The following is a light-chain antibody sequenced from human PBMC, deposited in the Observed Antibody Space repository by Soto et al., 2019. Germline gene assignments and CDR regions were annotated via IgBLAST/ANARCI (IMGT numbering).Light chain of an antibody. CDR1: SRDVGDYNY. V-gene: IGLV2-11*01. Sequence: QSALTQPRSVSGSPGQSVTISCTGTSRDVGDYNYVSWYQQHPGKAPKLMIYGVTKRPSGVPDRFSGSKSGNTASLTISGLQAEDEADYYCCSYAGTYVFGTGTKLTVL. J-gene: IGLJ1*01. CDR2: GVT. CDR3: CSYAGTYV.